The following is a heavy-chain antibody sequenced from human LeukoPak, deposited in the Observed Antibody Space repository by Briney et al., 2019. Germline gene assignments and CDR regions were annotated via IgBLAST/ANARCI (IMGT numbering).Heavy chain of an antibody. CDR1: GFTFSSHA. CDR2: ISGSGGST. J-gene: IGHJ4*02. V-gene: IGHV3-23*01. Sequence: GGSLRLSCAASGFTFSSHAMSWVRQAPGKGLEWVSGISGSGGSTYYADSVKDRFTVSRDNSKNTLYLQMNSLRAEVTAVYYCARDPSRGLYYFNHWGQGTLVTVSS. CDR3: ARDPSRGLYYFNH. D-gene: IGHD3/OR15-3a*01.